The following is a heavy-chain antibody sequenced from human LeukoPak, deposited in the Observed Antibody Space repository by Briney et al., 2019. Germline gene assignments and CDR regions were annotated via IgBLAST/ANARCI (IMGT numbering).Heavy chain of an antibody. D-gene: IGHD3-22*01. J-gene: IGHJ4*02. Sequence: GGSLRLSCAASGFTFSSYGMHWVRQAPGKGLEWVAVISYDGSNKYYADSVKDRFSISTDNSKNTLYLQMNSLRAEDTAIYYCAKDPIYDSSGYYYDYWGQGTLVTVSS. V-gene: IGHV3-30*18. CDR2: ISYDGSNK. CDR1: GFTFSSYG. CDR3: AKDPIYDSSGYYYDY.